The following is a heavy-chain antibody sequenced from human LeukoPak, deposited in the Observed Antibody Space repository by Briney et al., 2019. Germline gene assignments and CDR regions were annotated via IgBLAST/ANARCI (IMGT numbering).Heavy chain of an antibody. V-gene: IGHV4-34*01. CDR1: GGLFRGFF. CDR2: VSHSGSS. CDR3: ARGIFYGGRNQYIWLDL. J-gene: IGHJ5*02. D-gene: IGHD4-23*01. Sequence: SETLSLTCAVYGGLFRGFFWSWIRQAPGKGLEWIGEVSHSGSSNYNPSLKSRINISLDTSKSQFSLRLTSVTAADTAVYYCARGIFYGGRNQYIWLDLWGQGTLVTVSS.